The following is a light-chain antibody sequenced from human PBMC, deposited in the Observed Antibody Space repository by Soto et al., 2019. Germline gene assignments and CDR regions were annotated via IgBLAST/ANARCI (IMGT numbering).Light chain of an antibody. V-gene: IGKV1-5*01. CDR2: DAS. J-gene: IGKJ1*01. Sequence: DIQMTQSPSTLSASVGDRVTITCRASQSISSWLAWYQQKPGKAPKLLIYDASSLKSGVPSRFSGSGSGTEFTLTISRLQPDDLATYYCQQYNSYSRTFGQGTKVEIK. CDR3: QQYNSYSRT. CDR1: QSISSW.